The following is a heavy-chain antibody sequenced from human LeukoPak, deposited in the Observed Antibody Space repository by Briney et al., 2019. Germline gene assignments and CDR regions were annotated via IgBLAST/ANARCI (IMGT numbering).Heavy chain of an antibody. J-gene: IGHJ4*02. CDR1: GFIFSNFW. CDR3: ARVGLDRRGYSGYEAFDY. CDR2: IKQDGSET. D-gene: IGHD5-12*01. V-gene: IGHV3-7*01. Sequence: GGSLRLSCEASGFIFSNFWMTWVRQAPGKGLEWVANIKQDGSETYYVDSVKGRFTISRDNAKNSLYLQINSLRAEDTAVYYCARVGLDRRGYSGYEAFDYWGQGTLVTVSS.